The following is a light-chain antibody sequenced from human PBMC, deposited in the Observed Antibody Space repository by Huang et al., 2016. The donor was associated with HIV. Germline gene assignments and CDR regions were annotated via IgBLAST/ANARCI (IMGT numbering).Light chain of an antibody. V-gene: IGKV1-12*01. J-gene: IGKJ2*01. CDR3: QQTKTSPYT. CDR1: QGVSTW. CDR2: GAS. Sequence: DIQVTQSPSFVSASVGDRVSITCRASQGVSTWLAWYQQKPGKSPNLLIHGASSLQSGVPSRFGGSGSGRDFTLTINNVQPEDFATYYCQQTKTSPYTFGQGTKLEI.